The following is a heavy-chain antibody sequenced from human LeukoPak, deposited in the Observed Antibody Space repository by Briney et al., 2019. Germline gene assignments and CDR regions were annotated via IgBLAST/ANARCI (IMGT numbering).Heavy chain of an antibody. Sequence: SVKVSCKASGGTFSSYAISWVRQAPGQGLEWMGGIIPIFGTANYAQKFQGRVTITADESTSTAYMELSSLRSEDTAVYYCARDLPRGYYGSGSYYNRLENNWFDPWGQGSLVTVSS. D-gene: IGHD3-10*01. CDR1: GGTFSSYA. CDR2: IIPIFGTA. J-gene: IGHJ5*02. V-gene: IGHV1-69*13. CDR3: ARDLPRGYYGSGSYYNRLENNWFDP.